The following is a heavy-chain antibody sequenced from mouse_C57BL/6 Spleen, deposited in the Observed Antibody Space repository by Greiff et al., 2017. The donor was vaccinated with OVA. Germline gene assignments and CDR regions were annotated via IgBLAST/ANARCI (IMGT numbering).Heavy chain of an antibody. CDR1: GFTFSSYT. Sequence: EVMLVESGGGLVKPGGSLKLSCAASGFTFSSYTMSWVRQTPEKRLEWVATISGGGGNTYYPDSVKGRFTISRDNAKNTLYLQMSSLRSEDTALYYCARHYYGSSYGGYWYFDVWGTGTTVTVSS. D-gene: IGHD1-1*01. CDR2: ISGGGGNT. J-gene: IGHJ1*03. V-gene: IGHV5-9*01. CDR3: ARHYYGSSYGGYWYFDV.